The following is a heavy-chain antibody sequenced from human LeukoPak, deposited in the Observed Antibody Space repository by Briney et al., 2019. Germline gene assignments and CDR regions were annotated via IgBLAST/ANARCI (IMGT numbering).Heavy chain of an antibody. J-gene: IGHJ4*02. CDR3: AKYVWGSYPTFEDY. CDR2: IYYSGST. Sequence: VKPSETLSLTCTVSGGSISSYYWSWIRQPPGRGLEWIGYIYYSGSTNYNPSLKSRVTISVDTSKNQFSLKLSSVTAADTAVYYCAKYVWGSYPTFEDYWGQGTLVTVSS. D-gene: IGHD3-16*02. V-gene: IGHV4-59*01. CDR1: GGSISSYY.